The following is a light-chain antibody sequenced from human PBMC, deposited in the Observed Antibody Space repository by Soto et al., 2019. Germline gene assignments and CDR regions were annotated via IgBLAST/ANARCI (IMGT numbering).Light chain of an antibody. V-gene: IGKV2-24*01. CDR3: MRATQFPLT. J-gene: IGKJ4*01. CDR1: QRLVHSDGNTY. Sequence: DIVLTQTPLSSPVTVGQPASISCRSSQRLVHSDGNTYLSWLQQRPGQPPRLLIYQISNRFSGVPDRFTGSGAGADFTLKISRVEAEDVGTYYCMRATQFPLTFGGGTKVDIK. CDR2: QIS.